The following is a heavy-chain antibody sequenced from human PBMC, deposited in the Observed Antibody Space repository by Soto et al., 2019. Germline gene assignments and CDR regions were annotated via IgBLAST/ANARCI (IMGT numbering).Heavy chain of an antibody. CDR3: AKESNILGHLDHYYYGMDV. Sequence: PGGSLRLSCVASGFTFGSFSMSWVRQAPWKGLEWVSSIIGNGVVTYYADSVKGRFTISRDNSKDTLYLQMNSLRAEDTAVYFCAKESNILGHLDHYYYGMDVWGQGTPVTVSS. J-gene: IGHJ6*02. V-gene: IGHV3-23*01. CDR1: GFTFGSFS. D-gene: IGHD3-16*01. CDR2: IIGNGVVT.